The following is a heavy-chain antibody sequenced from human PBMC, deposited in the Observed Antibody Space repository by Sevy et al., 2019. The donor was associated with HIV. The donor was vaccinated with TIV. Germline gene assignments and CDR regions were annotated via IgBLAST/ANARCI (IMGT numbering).Heavy chain of an antibody. J-gene: IGHJ4*02. CDR1: GGSITSLY. V-gene: IGHV4-59*08. CDR3: AGENAWGRGYS. CDR2: IYYNGHI. Sequence: SETLPLTCTVSGGSITSLYWNWIRQPPGKGLEWIANIYYNGHINYNPSLKSRVTLSLDTSKNQVSLRLSSGTAADTAMYYCAGENAWGRGYSWGQGTLVTVSS. D-gene: IGHD1-26*01.